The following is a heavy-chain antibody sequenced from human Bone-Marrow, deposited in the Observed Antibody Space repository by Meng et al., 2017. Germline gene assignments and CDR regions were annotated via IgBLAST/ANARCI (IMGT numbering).Heavy chain of an antibody. D-gene: IGHD2-2*01. CDR3: TRDGYSDCSSTSCFDY. CDR1: GYTFTSYG. Sequence: ASVKVSCKASGYTFTSYGISWVRQAPGQGLEWMGWISAYNGNTNYAQGFTGRFVFSLDTSVSTAYLQISSLKADDTAVYYCTRDGYSDCSSTSCFDYWGQGTRVTVYS. CDR2: ISAYNGNT. J-gene: IGHJ4*02. V-gene: IGHV7-4-1*02.